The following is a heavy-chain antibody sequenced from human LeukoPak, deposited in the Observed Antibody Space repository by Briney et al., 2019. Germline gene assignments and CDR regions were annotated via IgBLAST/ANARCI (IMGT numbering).Heavy chain of an antibody. V-gene: IGHV4-34*01. CDR2: INHSGIT. CDR1: GGSLSGYY. CDR3: PRGRSYWYFDL. Sequence: SETLSLTCALYGGSLSGYYWSWIRQPPGKGLEWIGEINHSGITNYNPSLKSRVTISVDTSKKQFSLKLRSVTAADTAVYYCPRGRSYWYFDLWGRGTLVTVSS. J-gene: IGHJ2*01.